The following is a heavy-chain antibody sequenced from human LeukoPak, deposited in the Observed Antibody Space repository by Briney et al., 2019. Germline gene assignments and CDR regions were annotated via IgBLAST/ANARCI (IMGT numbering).Heavy chain of an antibody. D-gene: IGHD2-2*01. J-gene: IGHJ4*02. CDR1: GFTFSTYT. CDR3: ARAASLDY. V-gene: IGHV3-48*01. Sequence: GGSLRLSCAASGFTFSTYTMNWVRQAPGKGLEWVSYISGGGSTIYYADSVKGRFTISRDNAKNSLFLQLNSLTAEDTAVYYCARAASLDYWGQGTLVTVSS. CDR2: ISGGGSTI.